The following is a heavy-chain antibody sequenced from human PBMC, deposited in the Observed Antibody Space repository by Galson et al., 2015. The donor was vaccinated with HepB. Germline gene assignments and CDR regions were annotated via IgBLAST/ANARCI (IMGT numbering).Heavy chain of an antibody. CDR2: IDWDDDK. J-gene: IGHJ4*02. D-gene: IGHD5-18*01. Sequence: PALVKPTQTLTLTCTFSGFSLSTSGMCVSWIRQPPGKALEWLARIDWDDDKYYDTPLKTRLTISKDTSETQGVLTKTNRDPVDTGAYCCAASRAVVTARNFDSWGPGILVTAS. CDR3: AASRAVVTARNFDS. V-gene: IGHV2-70*11. CDR1: GFSLSTSGMC.